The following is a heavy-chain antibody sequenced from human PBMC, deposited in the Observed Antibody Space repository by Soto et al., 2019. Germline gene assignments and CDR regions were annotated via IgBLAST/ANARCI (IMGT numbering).Heavy chain of an antibody. V-gene: IGHV3-21*01. Sequence: GGSLRLSCAASGFTFSSYSMNWVRQAPGKGLEWVSSISSSSSYIYYADSVKGRFTISRDNAKNSLYLQMNSLRAEDTAVYYCARDSSEYSSSRYYYYYMDVWGKGTTVTVSS. D-gene: IGHD6-6*01. CDR2: ISSSSSYI. J-gene: IGHJ6*03. CDR3: ARDSSEYSSSRYYYYYMDV. CDR1: GFTFSSYS.